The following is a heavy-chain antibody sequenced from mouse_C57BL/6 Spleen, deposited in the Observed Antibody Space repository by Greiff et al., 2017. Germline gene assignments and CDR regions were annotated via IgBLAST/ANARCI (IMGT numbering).Heavy chain of an antibody. CDR2: ISYSVST. Sequence: VQLKESGPGMVKPSQSLSLTCTVTAYSITSGYDWHWIRHFPGNKLEWMGYISYSVSTNYNPSLKSRISITHDTSKNHFFLKLNSVTTEDTATYYCAREGGSSYWYFDVWGTGTTVTVSS. J-gene: IGHJ1*03. D-gene: IGHD1-1*01. V-gene: IGHV3-1*01. CDR3: AREGGSSYWYFDV. CDR1: AYSITSGYD.